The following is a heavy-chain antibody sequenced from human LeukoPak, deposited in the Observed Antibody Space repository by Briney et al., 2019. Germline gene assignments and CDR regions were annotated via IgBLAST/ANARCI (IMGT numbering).Heavy chain of an antibody. Sequence: PGGSLRLSCAASGFTFSSYAMHWVRQAPGKGLEWVAVISYDGSNKYYADSVKGRFTISRDNSKNTLYLQMNSLRAEDTAVYYCARGAVAGTELRTPTPFDYWGQGTLVTVSS. CDR1: GFTFSSYA. D-gene: IGHD6-19*01. CDR3: ARGAVAGTELRTPTPFDY. V-gene: IGHV3-30-3*01. CDR2: ISYDGSNK. J-gene: IGHJ4*02.